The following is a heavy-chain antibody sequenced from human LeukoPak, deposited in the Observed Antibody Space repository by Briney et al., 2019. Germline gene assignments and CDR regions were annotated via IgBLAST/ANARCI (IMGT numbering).Heavy chain of an antibody. CDR2: LNSSSSYI. Sequence: GGSLRLSCAASGFSFSTYSMNWVRHAPGKALVWVSSLNSSSSYIVYAHSVKGRFTISRDNAKNSLYLQMNSLRADDTAVYYCARDAGANGPRQDYFDFWGQGTLVTVPS. J-gene: IGHJ4*02. CDR1: GFSFSTYS. V-gene: IGHV3-21*01. CDR3: ARDAGANGPRQDYFDF. D-gene: IGHD1-26*01.